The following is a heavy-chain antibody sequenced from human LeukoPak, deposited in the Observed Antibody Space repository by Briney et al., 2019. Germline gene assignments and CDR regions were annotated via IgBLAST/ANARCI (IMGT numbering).Heavy chain of an antibody. D-gene: IGHD4-17*01. V-gene: IGHV3-11*01. CDR1: GFTFGDYY. CDR2: ISHTGSDT. CDR3: ARAYGDHGLYYFDF. Sequence: GGSLRLSCAVSGFTFGDYYMAWIRQAPGKGLEWISYISHTGSDTYYADAVKDRFTISRDNAKDSLYLHINSLRTEDTAVYFCARAYGDHGLYYFDFWGQGTLVTVSS. J-gene: IGHJ4*02.